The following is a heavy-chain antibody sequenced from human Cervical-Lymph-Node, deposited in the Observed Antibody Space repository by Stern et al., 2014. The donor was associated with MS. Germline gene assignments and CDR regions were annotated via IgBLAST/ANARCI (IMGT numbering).Heavy chain of an antibody. Sequence: VQLVESGGGVVQPGRSLRLTCEASGFTFSRYGMQWVRQAPGQGLAWVALLSHDGSNKYYADSVRGRFTISRDKSKNTLYLQMNSLRAEDTAVYYCAKDVSDSSAWYYFDYWGQGNMVTVSS. V-gene: IGHV3-30*18. D-gene: IGHD6-19*01. CDR1: GFTFSRYG. CDR3: AKDVSDSSAWYYFDY. CDR2: LSHDGSNK. J-gene: IGHJ4*02.